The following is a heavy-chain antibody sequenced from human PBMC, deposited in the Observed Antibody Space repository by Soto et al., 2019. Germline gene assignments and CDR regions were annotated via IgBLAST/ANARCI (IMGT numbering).Heavy chain of an antibody. CDR1: GFTFSDYY. Sequence: GGSLRLSCAASGFTFSDYYMSWIRQAPGKGLEWVSYTSSSGSTIYYADSVKGRFTISRDNAKNSLYLQMNSLRAEDTAVYYCARVSPPRLYDFWSGYSYYFDYWGQGTLVTVSS. V-gene: IGHV3-11*01. CDR2: TSSSGSTI. CDR3: ARVSPPRLYDFWSGYSYYFDY. J-gene: IGHJ4*02. D-gene: IGHD3-3*01.